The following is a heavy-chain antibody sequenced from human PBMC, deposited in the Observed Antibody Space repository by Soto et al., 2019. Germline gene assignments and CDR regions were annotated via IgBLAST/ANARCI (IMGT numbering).Heavy chain of an antibody. D-gene: IGHD4-17*01. CDR2: INSDGSST. V-gene: IGHV3-74*01. CDR1: GFTFSNYA. J-gene: IGHJ6*02. Sequence: GGSLRLSCAASGFTFSNYAMSWVRQAPGKGLVWVSRINSDGSSTSYADSVKGRFTISRDNAKNTLYLQMNSLRAEDTAVYYCARGPTVTLYYYYYGMDVWGQGTTVTVSS. CDR3: ARGPTVTLYYYYYGMDV.